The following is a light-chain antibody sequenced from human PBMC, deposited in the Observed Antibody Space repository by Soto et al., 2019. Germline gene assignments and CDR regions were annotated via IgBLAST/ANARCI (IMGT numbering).Light chain of an antibody. Sequence: DIQMTQSPSTLSASVGDRVTITCRASQSISSWLAWYQQKPGKAPKLLIYDASSLESGVPSRFSGSGSGTEFTITISSLQPDDFATYYCQQYNSYSVTFGPGTKVDIK. CDR3: QQYNSYSVT. J-gene: IGKJ3*01. V-gene: IGKV1-5*01. CDR2: DAS. CDR1: QSISSW.